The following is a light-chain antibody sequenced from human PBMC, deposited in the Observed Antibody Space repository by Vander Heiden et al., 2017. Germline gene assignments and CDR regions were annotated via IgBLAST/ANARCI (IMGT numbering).Light chain of an antibody. V-gene: IGKV1-5*01. CDR1: QSISSW. CDR2: DAS. J-gene: IGKJ1*01. Sequence: DLQMTHSPSTLSASVGDRVTITCRASQSISSWLAWYQQKPGKAPKLLIYDASSLESGVPARFSGSGSGTEFTLTISSLQPDDFATYYCQQYNSYHWTFGQGTKVEIK. CDR3: QQYNSYHWT.